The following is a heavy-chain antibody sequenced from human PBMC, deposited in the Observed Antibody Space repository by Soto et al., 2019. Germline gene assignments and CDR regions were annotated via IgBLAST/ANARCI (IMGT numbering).Heavy chain of an antibody. CDR1: GYSFTSCW. CDR2: IYPGDSDT. J-gene: IGHJ6*02. Sequence: GESLKISCKGSGYSFTSCWIGWVRQMPGKGLEWMGIIYPGDSDTRYSPSFQGQVTISADKSISTAYLQWSSLKASDTAMYYCARQRELRGYYYYYGMDVWGQGTTVTVSS. CDR3: ARQRELRGYYYYYGMDV. D-gene: IGHD1-26*01. V-gene: IGHV5-51*01.